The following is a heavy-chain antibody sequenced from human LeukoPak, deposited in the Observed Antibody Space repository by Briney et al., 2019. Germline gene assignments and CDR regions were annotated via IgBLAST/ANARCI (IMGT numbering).Heavy chain of an antibody. CDR2: IFHNGNT. CDR1: DGPMSPYY. V-gene: IGHV4-59*01. CDR3: ARGGYYYLDV. J-gene: IGHJ6*03. Sequence: PSETLSLTCTVSDGPMSPYYWSWIRQSPGKGLEWIAYIFHNGNTKYNPSLWSRVTISIDTSRNQVFLNLNSVTAADTAVYYCARGGYYYLDVWGKGTTVTVSS.